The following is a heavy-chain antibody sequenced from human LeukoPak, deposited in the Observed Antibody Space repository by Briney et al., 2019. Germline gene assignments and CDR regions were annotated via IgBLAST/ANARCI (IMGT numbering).Heavy chain of an antibody. CDR1: GFTFSSYA. CDR3: GRDLGGRSGY. J-gene: IGHJ4*02. D-gene: IGHD1-26*01. V-gene: IGHV3-64*04. CDR2: ISSNGGST. Sequence: GGSLRLSCSASGFTFSSYAMHWVRQAPGKGLEYVSAISSNGGSTNYADSVKGRFSISRDNAENTLYLQMNSLRAEDTAVYYCGRDLGGRSGYWGQGTLVTVSS.